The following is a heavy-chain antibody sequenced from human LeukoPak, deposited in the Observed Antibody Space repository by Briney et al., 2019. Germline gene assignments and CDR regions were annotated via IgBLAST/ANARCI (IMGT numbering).Heavy chain of an antibody. CDR3: ARGGSSTRPRGWFDP. J-gene: IGHJ5*02. Sequence: ASVKVSCKASGYTFTGYYMHWVRQAPGQGLEWMGRINPNSGGTNYAQKFQGRVTMTRDTSISTAYMELSRLRSDDTAVYYCARGGSSTRPRGWFDPWGQGTLVTVSS. V-gene: IGHV1-2*06. CDR2: INPNSGGT. D-gene: IGHD2-2*01. CDR1: GYTFTGYY.